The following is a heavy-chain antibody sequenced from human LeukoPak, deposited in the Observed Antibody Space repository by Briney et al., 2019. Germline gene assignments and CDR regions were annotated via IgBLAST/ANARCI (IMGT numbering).Heavy chain of an antibody. V-gene: IGHV4-34*01. Sequence: SETLSLTCAVYGGSFSGYYWSWIRQPPGKGLEWIGEINHSGSTNYNPSLKSRVTISVDTSKNQFSLKLSSVTAADTAVYYCARGLIVVVVAGFDPWGQGTLVTVSS. CDR2: INHSGST. CDR1: GGSFSGYY. J-gene: IGHJ5*02. CDR3: ARGLIVVVVAGFDP. D-gene: IGHD2-15*01.